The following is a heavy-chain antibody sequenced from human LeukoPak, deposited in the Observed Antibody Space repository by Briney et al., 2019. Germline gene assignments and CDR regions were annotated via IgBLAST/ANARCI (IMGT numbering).Heavy chain of an antibody. Sequence: SETLSLTCTDSGGSLSSYYWSCIRQPPGKGLEWIGYIYYSGSTNYNPSLKSRVTISVDTSKNQFSLKLSSVTAADTAVYYCARDQGVPSGGLVFWGEGTLVTVSS. V-gene: IGHV4-59*01. CDR1: GGSLSSYY. CDR3: ARDQGVPSGGLVF. CDR2: IYYSGST. J-gene: IGHJ4*02. D-gene: IGHD2-15*01.